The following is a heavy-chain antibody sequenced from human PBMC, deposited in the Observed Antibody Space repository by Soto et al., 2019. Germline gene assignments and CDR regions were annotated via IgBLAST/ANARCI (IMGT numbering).Heavy chain of an antibody. D-gene: IGHD3-22*01. CDR2: ISGSGGRT. V-gene: IGHV3-23*01. CDR3: AKDRPYYYDSSGYRDFDY. CDR1: GFTFSSYA. Sequence: GGSLRLSCAASGFTFSSYAMSWVRQAAGKGLEWVSAISGSGGRTYYADSVKGRFTISRDNSKNTLYLQMNSLRAEDTAVYYCAKDRPYYYDSSGYRDFDYWGQGTLVTVSS. J-gene: IGHJ4*02.